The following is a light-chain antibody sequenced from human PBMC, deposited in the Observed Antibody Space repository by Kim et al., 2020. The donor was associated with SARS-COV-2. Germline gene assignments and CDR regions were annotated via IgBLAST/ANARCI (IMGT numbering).Light chain of an antibody. CDR3: QVCDIIRDHPV. J-gene: IGLJ3*02. V-gene: IGLV3-21*04. CDR2: YVI. Sequence: PRQRATLTCEGTDIGRKRVLWSQQRPGQAPVLVISYVIDPPSGVAARFSGSNAGNTDSLPTSWVEAGDEADYFFQVCDIIRDHPVFGGGPQLSVL. CDR1: DIGRKR.